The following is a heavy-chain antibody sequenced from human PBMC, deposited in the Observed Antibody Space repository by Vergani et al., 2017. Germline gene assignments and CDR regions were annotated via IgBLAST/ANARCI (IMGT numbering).Heavy chain of an antibody. CDR2: IRSDESRR. J-gene: IGHJ2*01. Sequence: QVQLVESGGGVVQPGGSLRLSCAASGFTFNSYGMHWVRQAPGKGLEWVASIRSDESRRYYGDSMEGPFTISRDNSKNTLYLQMKSPRPEDTAVYYCAKGRGDNWYFDLWGRGTLVTVSS. CDR1: GFTFNSYG. D-gene: IGHD3-10*01. V-gene: IGHV3-30*02. CDR3: AKGRGDNWYFDL.